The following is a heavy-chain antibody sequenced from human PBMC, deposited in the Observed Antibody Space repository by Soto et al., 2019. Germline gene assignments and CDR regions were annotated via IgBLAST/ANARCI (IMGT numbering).Heavy chain of an antibody. CDR1: GFCFSSWA. Sequence: PGGPRRVSCAAAGFCFSSWAVHGFRKAQGKGLEWVALISPDGSNREYADSVKGRFTISRDNSKNTLYLHMNSLRVEDTAVYYCTKPRSSLQWPPFDPWGHGTLVTVSS. CDR2: ISPDGSNR. V-gene: IGHV3-30*18. CDR3: TKPRSSLQWPPFDP. J-gene: IGHJ5*02. D-gene: IGHD6-19*01.